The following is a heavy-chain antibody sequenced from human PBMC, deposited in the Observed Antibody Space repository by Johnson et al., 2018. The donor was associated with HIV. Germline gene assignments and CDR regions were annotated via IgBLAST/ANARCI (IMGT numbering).Heavy chain of an antibody. Sequence: VQLVESGGGLVQPGGSLRLSCAASGFTVSSNYMSWVRQAPGKGLEWVSVIYNGGSTYYADSVKGRFTISRDNSKNTLYLQMNSLRAEDTALYYCAKDRSTGWYPAFDIWGQGTMVTVSS. CDR3: AKDRSTGWYPAFDI. J-gene: IGHJ3*02. D-gene: IGHD6-19*01. V-gene: IGHV3-66*01. CDR1: GFTVSSNY. CDR2: IYNGGST.